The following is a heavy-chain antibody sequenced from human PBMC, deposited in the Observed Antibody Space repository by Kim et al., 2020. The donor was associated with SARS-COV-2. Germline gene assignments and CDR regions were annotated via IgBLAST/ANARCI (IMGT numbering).Heavy chain of an antibody. CDR3: ARDLGGGLTFDY. CDR2: IYPGDSKT. Sequence: GESLKISCKTSGYRFTNYWTGWVRQMPGKGLEWVGIIYPGDSKTRYSPSFQGQVTISADKSINTVYLQWSSLKASDTAMYYCARDLGGGLTFDYWGQGTLVTVSS. CDR1: GYRFTNYW. J-gene: IGHJ4*02. V-gene: IGHV5-51*01. D-gene: IGHD2-21*02.